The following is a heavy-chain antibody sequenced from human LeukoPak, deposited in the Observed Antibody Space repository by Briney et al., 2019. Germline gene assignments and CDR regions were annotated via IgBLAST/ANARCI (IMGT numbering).Heavy chain of an antibody. Sequence: ASVKVSCKASGYTFTSYYMHWVRQAPGQGLEWMGIINPSGGSTSYAQKFQGRVTMTRDTSTGTVYMELSSLRSEDTAVYYCAREGTYYGPKGWFDPWGQGTLVTVSS. V-gene: IGHV1-46*01. D-gene: IGHD3-3*01. CDR2: INPSGGST. CDR3: AREGTYYGPKGWFDP. CDR1: GYTFTSYY. J-gene: IGHJ5*02.